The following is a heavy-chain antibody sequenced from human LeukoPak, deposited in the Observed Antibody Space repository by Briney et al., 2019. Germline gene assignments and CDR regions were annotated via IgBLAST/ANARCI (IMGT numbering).Heavy chain of an antibody. D-gene: IGHD2-15*01. CDR2: IKPDGGHQ. Sequence: PGGSLSLSVAAPGLAFRDYWMSGFRQAPGKGLKWVPNIKPDGGHQNYVDSVKGRFTISRDNAKNSLYLQMNSLRAEDTAIYYCASTFPYCGGGSCALGGQGTLVTVSS. J-gene: IGHJ4*02. CDR3: ASTFPYCGGGSCAL. CDR1: GLAFRDYW. V-gene: IGHV3-7*01.